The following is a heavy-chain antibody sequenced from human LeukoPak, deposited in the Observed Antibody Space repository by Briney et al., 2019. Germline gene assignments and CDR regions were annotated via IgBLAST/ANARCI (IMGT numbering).Heavy chain of an antibody. J-gene: IGHJ4*02. V-gene: IGHV4/OR15-8*01. CDR2: IYQSGSP. CDR1: GVSISSDNW. CDR3: ARARGYDKGPFDY. D-gene: IGHD5-12*01. Sequence: SETLSLTCIVSGVSISSDNWWSWVRQPPGKGLEWIGEIYQSGSPNYNPSLRSRLTISVDKSKNHFSLKLNSVTAADTAIYYCARARGYDKGPFDYWGQGTLVTVSS.